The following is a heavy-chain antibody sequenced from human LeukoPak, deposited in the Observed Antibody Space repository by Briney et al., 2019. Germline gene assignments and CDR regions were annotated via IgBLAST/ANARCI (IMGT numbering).Heavy chain of an antibody. CDR2: INSDGSST. Sequence: GRSLRLSCAASGFTFSSYAMHWVRQAPGKGLEWVSRINSDGSSTSYADSVKGRFTISRDNAKNTLYMQMNSLRAEDTAVYYCASPTSLYDSSGYYPDSWGQGTLVTVSS. J-gene: IGHJ4*02. V-gene: IGHV3-74*01. CDR1: GFTFSSYA. CDR3: ASPTSLYDSSGYYPDS. D-gene: IGHD3-22*01.